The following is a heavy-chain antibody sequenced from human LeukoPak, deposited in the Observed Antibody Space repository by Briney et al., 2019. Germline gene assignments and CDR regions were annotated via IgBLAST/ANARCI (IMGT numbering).Heavy chain of an antibody. CDR3: ARENAAVAGQNGNWFDP. V-gene: IGHV1-2*02. CDR1: GYTFTSFG. Sequence: ASVKVSCKASGYTFTSFGLSWVRQAPGQGLEWMGWINPNSGGTNYAQKFQGRVTMTRDTSISTAYMELSRLRSDDTAVYYCARENAAVAGQNGNWFDPWGQGTLVTVSS. D-gene: IGHD6-19*01. CDR2: INPNSGGT. J-gene: IGHJ5*02.